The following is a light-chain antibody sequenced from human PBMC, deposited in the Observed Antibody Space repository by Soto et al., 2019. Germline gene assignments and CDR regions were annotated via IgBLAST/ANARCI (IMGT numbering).Light chain of an antibody. CDR2: GAS. Sequence: VVTQSPATLSVFPGETATLSCRASQSVSSDLAWYQQRPGQAPRLLIYGASTRATGIPARFRGSGSGTDFRLTIRSLQSEDFATYYCQQYNTWHPKMAFGRGTKVEIK. J-gene: IGKJ1*01. CDR1: QSVSSD. V-gene: IGKV3-15*01. CDR3: QQYNTWHPKMA.